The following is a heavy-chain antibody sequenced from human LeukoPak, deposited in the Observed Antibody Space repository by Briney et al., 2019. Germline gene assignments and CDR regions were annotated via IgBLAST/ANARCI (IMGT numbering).Heavy chain of an antibody. J-gene: IGHJ4*02. V-gene: IGHV1-69*13. CDR1: GGTFSSYA. CDR2: IIPIFGTA. CDR3: ARGLVPRGGYYYDSSGYYYHMYYFDY. D-gene: IGHD3-22*01. Sequence: ASVKVSCKASGGTFSSYAISWVRQAPGQGLEWMGGIIPIFGTANYAQKFQGRVTITADESTSTAYMELSSLRSEDTAVYYCARGLVPRGGYYYDSSGYYYHMYYFDYWGQGTLVTVSS.